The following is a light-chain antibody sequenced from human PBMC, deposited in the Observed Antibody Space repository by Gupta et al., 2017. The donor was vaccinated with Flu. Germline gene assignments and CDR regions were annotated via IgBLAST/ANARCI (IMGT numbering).Light chain of an antibody. CDR3: QQSFSTPYT. Sequence: GDRVIITCRASETIRNYVNWYQQKPGKAPQLRIYSASSVQRGVPSRFSGGGSGTDFTLIINSLQPEDFATYSCQQSFSTPYTFGQGTKL. CDR1: ETIRNY. J-gene: IGKJ2*01. V-gene: IGKV1-39*01. CDR2: SAS.